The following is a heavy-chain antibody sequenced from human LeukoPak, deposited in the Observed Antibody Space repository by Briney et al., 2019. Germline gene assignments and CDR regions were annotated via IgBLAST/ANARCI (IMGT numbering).Heavy chain of an antibody. V-gene: IGHV3-30*18. CDR3: AKDKGNYDSSGYYRNLLGY. D-gene: IGHD3-22*01. Sequence: GGSLRLSCAASGFTFSSYGMHWVRQAPGKGLEWVAVISYDGSNKYYADSVKGRFTISRDNSKNTLYLQMNSLRAEDTAVYYCAKDKGNYDSSGYYRNLLGYWGQGTLVTVSS. CDR2: ISYDGSNK. J-gene: IGHJ4*02. CDR1: GFTFSSYG.